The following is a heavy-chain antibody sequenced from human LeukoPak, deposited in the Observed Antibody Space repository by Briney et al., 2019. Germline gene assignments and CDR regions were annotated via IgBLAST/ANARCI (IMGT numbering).Heavy chain of an antibody. Sequence: GGSLRLSCAASGFTFSSYGMHWVRQAPGKGLEWVSYISSSSSPIYYADSVKGRFAISRDNAKNSLYLQMNSLRAEDTAVYYCARDHHRRLYDSQARDTFDIWGQGTMVTVSS. J-gene: IGHJ3*02. CDR2: ISSSSSPI. D-gene: IGHD3-22*01. CDR1: GFTFSSYG. V-gene: IGHV3-48*01. CDR3: ARDHHRRLYDSQARDTFDI.